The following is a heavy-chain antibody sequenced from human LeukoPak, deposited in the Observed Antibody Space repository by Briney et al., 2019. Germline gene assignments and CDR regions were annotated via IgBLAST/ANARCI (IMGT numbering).Heavy chain of an antibody. D-gene: IGHD6-13*01. CDR2: IYYSGST. CDR1: GGSISSYY. J-gene: IGHJ4*02. Sequence: PSETLSLTCTVSGGSISSYYWSWIRQPPGKGLEWIGYIYYSGSTNYNPSLKSRVTISVDTSKNQFSLKLSSVTAADTAVYYCARHAIAAALTFDYWGQGTLVIVSS. CDR3: ARHAIAAALTFDY. V-gene: IGHV4-59*01.